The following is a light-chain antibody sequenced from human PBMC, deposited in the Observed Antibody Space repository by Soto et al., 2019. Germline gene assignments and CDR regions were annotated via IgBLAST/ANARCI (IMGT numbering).Light chain of an antibody. CDR1: QSVLYSSNNKNY. CDR3: QQYESTPPT. V-gene: IGKV4-1*01. Sequence: DIVMTQSPDSLAVSLGERATINCKSSQSVLYSSNNKNYLAWYQQRPGQPPKLLIYWASTRESGVPDRFSGSGSGTDFTLTSTSLQAEDVAVSYCQQYESTPPTFGQGTKLEIK. CDR2: WAS. J-gene: IGKJ2*01.